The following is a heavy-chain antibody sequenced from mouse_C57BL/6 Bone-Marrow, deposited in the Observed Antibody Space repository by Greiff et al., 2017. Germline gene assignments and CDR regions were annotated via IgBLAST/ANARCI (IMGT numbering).Heavy chain of an antibody. Sequence: QVQLKESGPELVKPGASVKISCKASGYAFSSSWMNWVKQRPGKGLEWIGRIYPGDGDTNYNGKFKGKATLTADKSSSTAYMQLSSLTSEDSAVYFCAKYSNYVGFAYWGQGTLVTVSA. CDR3: AKYSNYVGFAY. V-gene: IGHV1-82*01. J-gene: IGHJ3*01. CDR2: IYPGDGDT. CDR1: GYAFSSSW. D-gene: IGHD2-5*01.